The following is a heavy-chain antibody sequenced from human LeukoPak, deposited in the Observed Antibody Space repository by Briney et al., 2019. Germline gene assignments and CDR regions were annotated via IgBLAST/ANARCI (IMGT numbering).Heavy chain of an antibody. D-gene: IGHD3-3*01. V-gene: IGHV3-9*01. Sequence: AGGSLRLSCAASGFTFDDYAMHWVRQAPGKGLEWVSGISWNSGSIGYADSVKGRFTISRDNAKNSLYLQMNSLRAEDTAVYYCARDGGRYDFWSGYYYYYGMDVWGQGTTVTVSS. CDR1: GFTFDDYA. CDR2: ISWNSGSI. J-gene: IGHJ6*02. CDR3: ARDGGRYDFWSGYYYYYGMDV.